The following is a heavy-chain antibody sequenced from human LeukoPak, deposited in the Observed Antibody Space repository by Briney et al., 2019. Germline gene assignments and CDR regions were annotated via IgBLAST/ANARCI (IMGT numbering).Heavy chain of an antibody. CDR1: GGSISSYY. D-gene: IGHD3-3*01. CDR3: ARGGGFWSGYYLDY. CDR2: IYYSGGT. Sequence: SETLSLTCTVSGGSISSYYWSWIRQPPGKGLEWIGYIYYSGGTNYNPSLKSRVTISVDTSKNQFPLKLSSVTAADTAVYYCARGGGFWSGYYLDYWGQGTLVTVSS. J-gene: IGHJ4*02. V-gene: IGHV4-59*08.